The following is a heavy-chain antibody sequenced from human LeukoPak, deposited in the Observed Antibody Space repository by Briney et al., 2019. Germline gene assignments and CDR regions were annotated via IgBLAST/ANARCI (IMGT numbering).Heavy chain of an antibody. CDR2: MNPKSGNT. CDR1: GYPFSNYD. D-gene: IGHD3-10*01. V-gene: IGHV1-8*01. J-gene: IGHJ5*02. Sequence: GASVKVSCKASGYPFSNYDINWVRQAPGQGLECMGWMNPKSGNTGYGQKFQGRVTMTRVTSITTAYMELRSLRSDDTAVYYCTKASLAFGTKYFDPWGQGTLVTVSS. CDR3: TKASLAFGTKYFDP.